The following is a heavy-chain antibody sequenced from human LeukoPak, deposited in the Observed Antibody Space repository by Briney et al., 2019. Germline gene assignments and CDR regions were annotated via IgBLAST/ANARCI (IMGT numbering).Heavy chain of an antibody. CDR1: GGSISSGDYY. Sequence: SSETLSLTCTVSGGSISSGDYYWSWIRQPPGKGLEWIGYIYYSGSTYYNPSLKSRVTISVDTSKNQFSLKLSSVTAADTAVYYCARGVEYQLLGNYHFDYWGQGTLVTVSS. V-gene: IGHV4-30-4*02. J-gene: IGHJ4*02. CDR2: IYYSGST. CDR3: ARGVEYQLLGNYHFDY. D-gene: IGHD2-2*01.